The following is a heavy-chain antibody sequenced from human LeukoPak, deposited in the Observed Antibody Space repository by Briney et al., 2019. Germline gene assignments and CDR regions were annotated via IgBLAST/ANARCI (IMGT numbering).Heavy chain of an antibody. CDR3: AREPRISEWTPGAFDT. J-gene: IGHJ3*02. V-gene: IGHV3-74*01. CDR2: IKNDGRTT. D-gene: IGHD3-3*01. Sequence: GSSRILYCASIGFHWITYGMHSVRQAPGAWLVWVAQIKNDGRTTTSADSVKGRYDIARDHPNDTLCVQMDELRRDDRAVLFFAREPRISEWTPGAFDTWGEGTVVTVSS. CDR1: GFHWITYG.